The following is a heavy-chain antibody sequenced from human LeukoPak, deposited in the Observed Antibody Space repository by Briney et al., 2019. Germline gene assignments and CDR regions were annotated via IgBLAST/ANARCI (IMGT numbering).Heavy chain of an antibody. J-gene: IGHJ5*02. V-gene: IGHV1-2*02. D-gene: IGHD1-1*01. CDR1: GYTFTGYY. CDR3: ARNGYNWNDENWFDP. CDR2: INPNSGGT. Sequence: ASVKVSCKASGYTFTGYYMHWVRQAPGQGLEWMGWINPNSGGTNYAQKFQGRVTMTRDTSISTAYMELSRLRSDDTAVYYCARNGYNWNDENWFDPWGQGTLVTVSS.